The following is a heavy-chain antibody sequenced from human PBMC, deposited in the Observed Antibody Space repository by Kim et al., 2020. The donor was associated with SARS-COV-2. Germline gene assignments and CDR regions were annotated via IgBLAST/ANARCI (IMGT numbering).Heavy chain of an antibody. Sequence: ASVKVSCKASGYTFTTYTMNWVRQAPGQGLEWMGGINTDTGNPTYAQGFTGRFVFSLDTSVSTAYLQISSLRAEDTAVYYCAREAVFHYYGSGSPLPNGMDVWGQGTTVIVSS. D-gene: IGHD3-10*01. V-gene: IGHV7-4-1*02. CDR3: AREAVFHYYGSGSPLPNGMDV. CDR2: INTDTGNP. J-gene: IGHJ6*02. CDR1: GYTFTTYT.